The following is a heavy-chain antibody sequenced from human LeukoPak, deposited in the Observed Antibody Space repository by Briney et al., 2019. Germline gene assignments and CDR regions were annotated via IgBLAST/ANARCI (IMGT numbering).Heavy chain of an antibody. CDR3: ARNYDSSGYHLYGMDV. D-gene: IGHD3-22*01. V-gene: IGHV3-20*04. CDR2: INWNGGST. CDR1: GFTFDDYG. Sequence: GGSLRLSCAASGFTFDDYGMSWVRQAPGKGLEWVSGINWNGGSTGYADSVKGRFTISRDNAKNSLYLQMNSLRAEDTALYYCARNYDSSGYHLYGMDVWGQGTTVTVSS. J-gene: IGHJ6*02.